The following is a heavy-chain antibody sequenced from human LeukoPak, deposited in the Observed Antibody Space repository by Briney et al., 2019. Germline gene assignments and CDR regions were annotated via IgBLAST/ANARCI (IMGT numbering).Heavy chain of an antibody. D-gene: IGHD1-14*01. CDR1: EFTFDNHG. CDR3: AKATGYLL. Sequence: GGSLRLSCAASEFTFDNHGMSWVRQAPGKGLEWISGISWNGGSTVYADSVKGRFTISRDNSENTLFLRMNSLRAEDTAVYYCAKATGYLLWGQGTLVIVSS. CDR2: ISWNGGST. J-gene: IGHJ4*02. V-gene: IGHV3-20*04.